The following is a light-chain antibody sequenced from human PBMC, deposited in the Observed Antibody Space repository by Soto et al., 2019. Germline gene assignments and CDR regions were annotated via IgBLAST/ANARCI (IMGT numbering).Light chain of an antibody. CDR2: WAS. J-gene: IGKJ4*01. V-gene: IGKV4-1*01. CDR3: QQYYGTPLT. CDR1: QTVLSDSNNKNY. Sequence: DIVMTQSPDSLAVSLGERATINCKSSQTVLSDSNNKNYLAWYQQKPGQPPKLLIYWASTRQSGVPDRFSGSGSGTDFTLTIRSLQAEDGAVYYCQQYYGTPLTFGGGTKVEIK.